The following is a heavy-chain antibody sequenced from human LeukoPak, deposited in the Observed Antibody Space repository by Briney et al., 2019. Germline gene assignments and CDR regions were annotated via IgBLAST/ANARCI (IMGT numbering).Heavy chain of an antibody. CDR3: ARLVLVRGVIKYYFDY. CDR1: GYSFTSYW. Sequence: GESLKISWKGSGYSFTSYWIGWVRQMPGKGLEWMGIIYPGDSDTRYSPSFQGQVTISADKSISTACLQWSSLKASDTAMYYCARLVLVRGVIKYYFDYWGQGTLVTVSS. J-gene: IGHJ4*02. D-gene: IGHD3-10*01. V-gene: IGHV5-51*01. CDR2: IYPGDSDT.